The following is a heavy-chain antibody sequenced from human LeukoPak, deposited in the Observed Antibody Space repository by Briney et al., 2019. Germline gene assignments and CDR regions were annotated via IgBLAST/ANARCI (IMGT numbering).Heavy chain of an antibody. CDR3: ARETDGVVVTAIRSDYFDY. CDR1: GGSFSGYY. CDR2: INHSGST. D-gene: IGHD2-21*02. V-gene: IGHV4-34*01. Sequence: SETLSLTCAVYGGSFSGYYWSWIRQPPGKGLEWIGEINHSGSTNYNPSLKSRVTISVDTSKNQFSLKLSSVTAADTAVYYCARETDGVVVTAIRSDYFDYWGQGTLVTVSS. J-gene: IGHJ4*02.